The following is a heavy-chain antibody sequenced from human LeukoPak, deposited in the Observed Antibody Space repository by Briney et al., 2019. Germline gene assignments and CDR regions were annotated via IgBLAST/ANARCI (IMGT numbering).Heavy chain of an antibody. CDR2: IIPILGIA. CDR1: GGTFSSYA. CDR3: ARAPGELYYFDY. Sequence: ASVKVSCKASGGTFSSYAISWVRQAPGQGLEWMGRIIPILGIANYAQKFQGRVTITADKSTSTAYMELSSLRSDDTAVYYCARAPGELYYFDYWGQGTLVTVSS. V-gene: IGHV1-69*04. D-gene: IGHD7-27*01. J-gene: IGHJ4*02.